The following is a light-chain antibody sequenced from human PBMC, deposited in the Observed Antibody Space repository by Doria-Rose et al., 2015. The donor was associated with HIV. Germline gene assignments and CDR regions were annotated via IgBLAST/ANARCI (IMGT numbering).Light chain of an antibody. CDR3: QQSYSTPLT. CDR1: QSTGSF. Sequence: DIQLTQSPSSLSASVGDRVTITCRASQSTGSFLNWYQQKPGKAPKLLVYAASSLQNGVPSGFSGSGSGTDFTLTISSLQPEDFATYFCQQSYSTPLTFGGGTKVEIK. V-gene: IGKV1-39*01. CDR2: AAS. J-gene: IGKJ4*01.